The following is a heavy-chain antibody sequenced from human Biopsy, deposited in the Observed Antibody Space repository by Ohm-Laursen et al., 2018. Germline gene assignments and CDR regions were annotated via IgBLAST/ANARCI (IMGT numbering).Heavy chain of an antibody. J-gene: IGHJ3*02. CDR1: GGSLSGYY. V-gene: IGHV4-34*01. CDR3: AKNLAVSSYALDI. Sequence: GTLSLTWAVYGGSLSGYYWNRIRQSPGKGLEWIGEINHRGFTSNNPSLKSRVTISVDTSKNQFSLKLGSVTAADTAVYYCAKNLAVSSYALDIWGQGTMVTVSS. D-gene: IGHD2/OR15-2a*01. CDR2: INHRGFT.